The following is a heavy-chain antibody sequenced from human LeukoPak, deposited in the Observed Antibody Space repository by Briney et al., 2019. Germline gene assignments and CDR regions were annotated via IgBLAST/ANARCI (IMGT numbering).Heavy chain of an antibody. D-gene: IGHD3-10*01. CDR1: GGSVSIGTYY. V-gene: IGHV4-61*01. CDR2: IWNSGST. J-gene: IGHJ4*02. CDR3: AREAAYYNSGSRPIDS. Sequence: SETLSLTCSVSGGSVSIGTYYWSWIRQPPGKGLEWIGYIWNSGSTKYNPSLKSRVTISVDTSKNQFSLKLSSVAAADTAVDYCAREAAYYNSGSRPIDSWGQGTLVTVSP.